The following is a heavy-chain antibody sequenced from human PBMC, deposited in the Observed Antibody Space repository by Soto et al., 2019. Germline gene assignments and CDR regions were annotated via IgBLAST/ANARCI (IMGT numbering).Heavy chain of an antibody. CDR1: GYTFTSYG. V-gene: IGHV1-18*01. D-gene: IGHD6-6*01. CDR2: ISAYNGNT. CDR3: ATRPLYSSSSKGSL. Sequence: ASVKVSCKASGYTFTSYGISWVRQAPGQGLEWMGWISAYNGNTNYAQKLQGRVTMTADTSTSTAYMELSSLRSDDTAVYYCATRPLYSSSSKGSLWGQGTLVTVSS. J-gene: IGHJ4*02.